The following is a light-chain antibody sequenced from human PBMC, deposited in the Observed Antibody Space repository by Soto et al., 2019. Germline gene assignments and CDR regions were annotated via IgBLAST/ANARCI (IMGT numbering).Light chain of an antibody. J-gene: IGKJ3*01. CDR2: STS. CDR1: QTISSY. V-gene: IGKV1-39*01. Sequence: DIQMTQSPPSLSASVGDRVTITCRASQTISSYLTWYQQKPGKAPKLLIYSTSTLQSGVPSRFSGSGSGTDFTLTISGLQHDDFATYYCQKSYSAPLTFGPGTRVDLK. CDR3: QKSYSAPLT.